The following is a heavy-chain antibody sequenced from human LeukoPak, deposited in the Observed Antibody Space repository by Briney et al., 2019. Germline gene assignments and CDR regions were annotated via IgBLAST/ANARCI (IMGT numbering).Heavy chain of an antibody. Sequence: GGSLRLSWAASGFTFSSYGMNWVRQAPGKGLEWVSYISNSGDTIYYADSVKGRFTVSRDNPKNSMYLQMNSLRAEDTAVYYCARLGIITAAGSNDSWGQGTLVTVSS. J-gene: IGHJ4*02. CDR1: GFTFSSYG. CDR3: ARLGIITAAGSNDS. CDR2: ISNSGDTI. V-gene: IGHV3-48*04. D-gene: IGHD6-13*01.